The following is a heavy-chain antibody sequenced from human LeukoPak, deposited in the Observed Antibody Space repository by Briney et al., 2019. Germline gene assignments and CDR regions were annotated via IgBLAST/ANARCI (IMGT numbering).Heavy chain of an antibody. CDR3: VRTSIAARRANAFDI. Sequence: SQTLSLTCAVSGGSISSGGYSWSWIRQLPGKGLEWIGYIYHSGSTYYNPSLKSRVTISVDRPKNQFSLKLSSVTAADTAVYYCVRTSIAARRANAFDIWGQGTMVTVSS. D-gene: IGHD6-6*01. CDR1: GGSISSGGYS. V-gene: IGHV4-30-2*01. CDR2: IYHSGST. J-gene: IGHJ3*02.